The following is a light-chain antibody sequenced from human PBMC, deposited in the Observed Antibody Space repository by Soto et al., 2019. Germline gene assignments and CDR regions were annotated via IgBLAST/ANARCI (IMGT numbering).Light chain of an antibody. CDR1: QSVSSN. Sequence: EIVMTQSPATLSVSPGERATLSCRASQSVSSNLAGYQQKPGQAPRLLIYCASTRATGIPARFSGSGSGTEFTLTISSLQSEDFAVYYCQQYNNWPPWTFGQGTKVEIK. CDR2: CAS. CDR3: QQYNNWPPWT. J-gene: IGKJ1*01. V-gene: IGKV3-15*01.